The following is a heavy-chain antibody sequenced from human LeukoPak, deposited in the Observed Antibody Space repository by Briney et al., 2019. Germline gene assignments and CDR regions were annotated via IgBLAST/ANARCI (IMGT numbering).Heavy chain of an antibody. CDR3: ARDKGDYDTSGSLFVF. CDR1: GFTFSRYW. D-gene: IGHD3-22*01. V-gene: IGHV3-7*03. J-gene: IGHJ4*02. Sequence: GGSLRLSCAASGFTFSRYWMSWVRQAPRKGLEWVANIKQDGSEKYYVDSVKGRFTISRDNAKNSLYLQMNYLRAEDTAVYYCARDKGDYDTSGSLFVFGGQGTLVTVPS. CDR2: IKQDGSEK.